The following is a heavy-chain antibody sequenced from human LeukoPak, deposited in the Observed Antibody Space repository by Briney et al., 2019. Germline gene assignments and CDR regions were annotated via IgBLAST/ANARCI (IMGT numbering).Heavy chain of an antibody. CDR2: IYHTGST. Sequence: SETLSLTCSVSGGPITEYYWSWIRQPPGKGLEWIGYIYHTGSTNYSPSLKSRLTMSVDASRNQFSLKLVSVTAADTGVYYCARDRGPTGYYYLDSWGQGILVTVSS. D-gene: IGHD1-26*01. CDR3: ARDRGPTGYYYLDS. J-gene: IGHJ4*02. CDR1: GGPITEYY. V-gene: IGHV4-59*01.